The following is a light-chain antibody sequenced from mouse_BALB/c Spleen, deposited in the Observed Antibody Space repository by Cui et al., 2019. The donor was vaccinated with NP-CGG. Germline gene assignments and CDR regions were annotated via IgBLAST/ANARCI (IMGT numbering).Light chain of an antibody. V-gene: IGLV1*01. J-gene: IGLJ1*01. CDR1: IGAVTTSNY. CDR3: ALWYSNHWV. CDR2: GTN. Sequence: QAVVTQESALTTSPGETVTLTCRSSIGAVTTSNYANWFQEKPDHLFTGLIGGTNNRAPGVPARFSGSLIGDKAALTITGAQTEDEAIYFCALWYSNHWVFGGGTKLTVL.